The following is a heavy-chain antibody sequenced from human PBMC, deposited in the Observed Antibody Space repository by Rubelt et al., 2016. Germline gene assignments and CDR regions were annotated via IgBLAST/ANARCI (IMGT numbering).Heavy chain of an antibody. J-gene: IGHJ4*02. CDR3: AHNQREDGCGVGSCSLVDY. CDR1: GFSLSTNGVG. V-gene: IGHV2-5*02. D-gene: IGHD2-15*01. Sequence: QITLKESGPTLVKPTRTLTLTCTFSGFSLSTNGVGVAWIRQPPGKPLEWLALIYWDDDKRYSPSLKSRLTITKDTSKNQVVLRMTNMDPVDTATYYCAHNQREDGCGVGSCSLVDYWGQGTLVIVSS. CDR2: IYWDDDK.